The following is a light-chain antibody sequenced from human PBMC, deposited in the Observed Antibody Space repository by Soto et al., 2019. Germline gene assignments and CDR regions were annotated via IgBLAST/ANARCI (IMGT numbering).Light chain of an antibody. J-gene: IGKJ4*01. CDR3: HWYDSSPLP. Sequence: EIVLTQSPGTLSLSPGERATLSCRASQSVSSSYLAWYQQKPGQAPRLLIYGASSRATGIPDRFSGSGSGTDFTLTISRLEPEDFAVYYCHWYDSSPLPFGGGNKVEIK. CDR1: QSVSSSY. V-gene: IGKV3-20*01. CDR2: GAS.